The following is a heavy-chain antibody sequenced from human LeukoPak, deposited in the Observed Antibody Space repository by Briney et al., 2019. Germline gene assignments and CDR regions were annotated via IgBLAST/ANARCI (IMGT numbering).Heavy chain of an antibody. Sequence: TSETLSLTCTVSGGSISSYYWSWIRQPPGKGLEWIGYIYYSGSTNYNPSLKSRVTISVDTSKNQFSLKLSFVTAADTAVYYCARTLQSFDYWGQGTLVTVSS. CDR3: ARTLQSFDY. J-gene: IGHJ4*02. CDR1: GGSISSYY. CDR2: IYYSGST. D-gene: IGHD4-11*01. V-gene: IGHV4-59*01.